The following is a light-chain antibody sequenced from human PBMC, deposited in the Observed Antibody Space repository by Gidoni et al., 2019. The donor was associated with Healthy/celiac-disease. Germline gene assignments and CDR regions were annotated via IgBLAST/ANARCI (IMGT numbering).Light chain of an antibody. CDR1: ESVSSH. V-gene: IGKV3-11*01. CDR3: QQRSNWPPL. CDR2: DAS. J-gene: IGKJ4*01. Sequence: EIVLTQSPVTLSLSPGERATLSCGASESVSSHLAWYQQKPGQAPRLLIYDASNRAPGIPARFSGSGSGTDFTLTISSLEPEDFAVYYCQQRSNWPPLFGGGTKVEIK.